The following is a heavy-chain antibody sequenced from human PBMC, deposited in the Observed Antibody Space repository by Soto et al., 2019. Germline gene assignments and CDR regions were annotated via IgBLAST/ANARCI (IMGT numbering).Heavy chain of an antibody. CDR1: GFSLSTSGVG. D-gene: IGHD3-9*01. CDR2: IYWDDDK. CDR3: AHLYYDILTGYYNFDY. Sequence: QITLKESGPTLVKPTQTLTLTCTFSGFSLSTSGVGVGWIRQPPGKALEWLALIYWDDDKRYSPSLKSRLTITKDTSKNQVVLTMTNMDPVDTATYYCAHLYYDILTGYYNFDYWGQGTLVTVSS. J-gene: IGHJ4*02. V-gene: IGHV2-5*02.